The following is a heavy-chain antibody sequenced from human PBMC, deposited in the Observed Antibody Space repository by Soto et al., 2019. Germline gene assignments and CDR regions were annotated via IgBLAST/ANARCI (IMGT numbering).Heavy chain of an antibody. J-gene: IGHJ4*02. CDR1: GYTFSSYG. CDR3: ARGRYGDY. Sequence: QVHLVQSGAEVKNPGASVKVSCKCCGYTFSSYGITWVRQAPGQGLEWMGWISAHNDNTDYAQKLQGRVTVTRDTSTSTAYMELRSLRSDDTAVYYCARGRYGDYWGQGALVTVSS. V-gene: IGHV1-18*01. D-gene: IGHD1-1*01. CDR2: ISAHNDNT.